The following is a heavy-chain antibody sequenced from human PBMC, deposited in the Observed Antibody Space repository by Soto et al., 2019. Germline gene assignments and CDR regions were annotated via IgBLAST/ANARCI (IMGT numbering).Heavy chain of an antibody. CDR2: IWFDGSNE. CDR3: ARACMGSYVCSDY. CDR1: GFTFSSYG. J-gene: IGHJ4*02. Sequence: QVQMVESGGGVVQPGRSLRLSCVASGFTFSSYGVHWVRQAPGKGLEWVAVIWFDGSNEAYADSVKGRFTISRDNSKSTVYLQMNSLRAEDTAVYYCARACMGSYVCSDYWGQGTLVTVSA. V-gene: IGHV3-33*01. D-gene: IGHD3-10*01.